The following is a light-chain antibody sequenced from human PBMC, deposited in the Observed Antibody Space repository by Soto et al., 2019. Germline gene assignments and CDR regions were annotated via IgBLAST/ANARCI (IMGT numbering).Light chain of an antibody. Sequence: QSALTQPASVSGSPGQAITISCTGTSSDIGSYNFVSWYQQRPGKAPKLMIFEASKRPSGVPYRFSGSKSANTASLTIYVLQAEDEADYYCFSYAGSTTWVFGGGTKLTGL. CDR2: EAS. V-gene: IGLV2-23*01. CDR1: SSDIGSYNF. J-gene: IGLJ3*02. CDR3: FSYAGSTTWV.